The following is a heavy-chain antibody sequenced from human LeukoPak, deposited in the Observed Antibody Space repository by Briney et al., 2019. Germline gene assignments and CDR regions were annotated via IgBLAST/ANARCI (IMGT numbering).Heavy chain of an antibody. J-gene: IGHJ5*02. CDR1: GYTFTGYY. V-gene: IGHV1-2*02. CDR2: INPNSGAT. CDR3: ERKELVPIKYDP. Sequence: GASVKVSCKASGYTFTGYYVHWVRQAPGQGLEWMGWINPNSGATNYAQRFQDRLTMTRDTSISTAYMEMSRLTYDDTAVYYCERKELVPIKYDPWGQGTLVTVSS. D-gene: IGHD6-6*01.